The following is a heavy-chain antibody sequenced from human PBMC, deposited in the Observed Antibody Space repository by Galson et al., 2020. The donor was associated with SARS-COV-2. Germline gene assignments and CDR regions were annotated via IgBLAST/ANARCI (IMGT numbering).Heavy chain of an antibody. Sequence: ETSETLSLTCTVSGGSISSGDYYWSWIRQPPGKGLEWIGYIYYSGSTYYNPSLKSRVTISVDTSKNQFSLKLSSVTAADTAVYYCARSYCSGGSCYDYYYYYGMDVWGQGTTVTVSS. J-gene: IGHJ6*02. CDR2: IYYSGST. V-gene: IGHV4-30-4*01. D-gene: IGHD2-15*01. CDR3: ARSYCSGGSCYDYYYYYGMDV. CDR1: GGSISSGDYY.